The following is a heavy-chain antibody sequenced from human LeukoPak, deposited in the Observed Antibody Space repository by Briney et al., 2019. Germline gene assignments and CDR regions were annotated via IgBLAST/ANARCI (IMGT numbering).Heavy chain of an antibody. J-gene: IGHJ4*02. CDR3: AKDSYYDSSGYYAY. CDR2: ISGSGGST. Sequence: GGSLRPSCAASGFTFSSYAMSWVRQAPGKGLEWVSAISGSGGSTYYADSVKGRFTISRDNAKNSLYLQMNSLRAEDTALYYCAKDSYYDSSGYYAYWGQGTLVTVSS. V-gene: IGHV3-23*01. D-gene: IGHD3-22*01. CDR1: GFTFSSYA.